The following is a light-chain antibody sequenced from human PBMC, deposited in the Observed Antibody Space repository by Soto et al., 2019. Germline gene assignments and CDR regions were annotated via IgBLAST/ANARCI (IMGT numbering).Light chain of an antibody. Sequence: QSVLTQPPSVSAAPGQKVTISCSGSSSNIGNNYVSWYQQLPETAPKLLIYDNNKRPPGIPDRFSGSKSGTSATLGITGLQTGDEADYYCGTWDSSLSAVVFGGGTKVTVL. CDR1: SSNIGNNY. CDR2: DNN. V-gene: IGLV1-51*01. J-gene: IGLJ2*01. CDR3: GTWDSSLSAVV.